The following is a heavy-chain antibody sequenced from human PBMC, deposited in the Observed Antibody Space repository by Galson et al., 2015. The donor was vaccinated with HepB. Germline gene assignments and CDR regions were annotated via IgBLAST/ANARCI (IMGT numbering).Heavy chain of an antibody. CDR3: ASWGIAAAGTRDFDY. J-gene: IGHJ4*02. V-gene: IGHV3-48*04. Sequence: LRLSCAASGFTFSSYSMNWVRQAPGKGLEWVSYISSSSSTIYYADSVKGRFTISRDNAKNSLYLQMNSLRAEDTAVYYCASWGIAAAGTRDFDYWGQGTLVTVSS. D-gene: IGHD6-13*01. CDR2: ISSSSSTI. CDR1: GFTFSSYS.